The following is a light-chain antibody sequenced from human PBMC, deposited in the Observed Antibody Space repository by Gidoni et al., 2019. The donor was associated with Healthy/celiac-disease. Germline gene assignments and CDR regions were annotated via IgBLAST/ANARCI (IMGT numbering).Light chain of an antibody. V-gene: IGKV1-39*01. Sequence: DIQMTQSPSSLYASVGDRVTITCRASQSISSYLNWYQQKPGKAPKLLIDAASRLQSGVPSRFSGSGSGTDFTLTISSLQPEDFATYYCQQSYSTPPIFGPGTKVDIK. J-gene: IGKJ3*01. CDR2: AAS. CDR3: QQSYSTPPI. CDR1: QSISSY.